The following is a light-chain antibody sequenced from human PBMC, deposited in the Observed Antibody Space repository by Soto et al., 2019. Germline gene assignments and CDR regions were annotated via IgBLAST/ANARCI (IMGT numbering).Light chain of an antibody. CDR1: SSDVGGYNY. CDR3: TSYTSSSTLDV. J-gene: IGLJ1*01. Sequence: ALTQPASVSGSPGRSITISCTGTSSDVGGYNYVSWYQQHPGKAPKLMIYEVSNRPLGVSNRFSGSKSGNTASLTISELQAEDEADYYCTSYTSSSTLDVFGTGTKVTVL. V-gene: IGLV2-14*01. CDR2: EVS.